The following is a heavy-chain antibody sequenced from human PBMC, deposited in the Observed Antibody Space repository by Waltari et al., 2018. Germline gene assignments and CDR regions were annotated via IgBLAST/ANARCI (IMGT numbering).Heavy chain of an antibody. Sequence: EVQLVESGGGLVQPGGSLRRSCAASALPFGHYAIAWVRQAPGKGLEWVSTISGSGDNTYYADSVKGRFTISRDNSKDTLYLQMSSLRAEDTAIFYCAKTTGGSYFDYWGQGTPVTVSS. D-gene: IGHD3-16*01. CDR1: ALPFGHYA. CDR2: ISGSGDNT. V-gene: IGHV3-23*04. CDR3: AKTTGGSYFDY. J-gene: IGHJ4*02.